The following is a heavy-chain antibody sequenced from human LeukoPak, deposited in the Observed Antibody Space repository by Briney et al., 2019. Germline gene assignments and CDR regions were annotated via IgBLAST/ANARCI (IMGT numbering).Heavy chain of an antibody. CDR1: GFTFSSYA. D-gene: IGHD6-19*01. V-gene: IGHV3-23*01. CDR3: AKDWLSSGWYYFDY. CDR2: ISGSGGST. J-gene: IGHJ4*02. Sequence: PGGSLRLSCAASGFTFSSYAMSWVRQAPGKGLEWVPAISGSGGSTCYADSVKGRFTISRDNSKNTLYLQMNSLRAEDTAVYYCAKDWLSSGWYYFDYWGQGTLVTVSS.